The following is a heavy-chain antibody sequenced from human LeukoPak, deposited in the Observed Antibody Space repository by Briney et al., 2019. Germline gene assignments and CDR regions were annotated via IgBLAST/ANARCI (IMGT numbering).Heavy chain of an antibody. V-gene: IGHV1-69*04. CDR3: ARDLWFGESESGWFNP. Sequence: ASVKVSCKASGGTFSSYAISWVRQAPGQGLEWMGRIIPILGIANYAQKFQGRVTITADKSTSTAYMELSSLRSEDTGVYYCARDLWFGESESGWFNPWGQGTLVTVSS. D-gene: IGHD3-10*01. CDR1: GGTFSSYA. CDR2: IIPILGIA. J-gene: IGHJ5*02.